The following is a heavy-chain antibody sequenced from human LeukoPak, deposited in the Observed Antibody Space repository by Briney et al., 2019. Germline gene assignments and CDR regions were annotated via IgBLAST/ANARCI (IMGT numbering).Heavy chain of an antibody. V-gene: IGHV3-30*04. J-gene: IGHJ4*02. D-gene: IGHD1-7*01. CDR2: ISYDGSNK. CDR1: GFTFSSYA. CDR3: ARDHWNYVGFDY. Sequence: PRGSLRLSCAASGFTFSSYAMHWVRQAPGKGLEWVAVISYDGSNKYYADSVKGRFTISRDNSKNTLYLQRNSLRAEDTAVYYCARDHWNYVGFDYWGQGTLVTVSS.